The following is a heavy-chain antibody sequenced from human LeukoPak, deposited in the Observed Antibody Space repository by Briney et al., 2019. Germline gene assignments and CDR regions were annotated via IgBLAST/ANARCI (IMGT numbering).Heavy chain of an antibody. CDR2: IKSKTDGGTT. D-gene: IGHD3-3*01. CDR1: GFTFSNAW. J-gene: IGHJ4*02. Sequence: GGSLRLSCAASGFTFSNAWMNWVRQASGKGLEWVGRIKSKTDGGTTDYAAPVKGRFTISRDDSKNTLYLQMNSLKTEDTAVYYCTTDEGAAGWSGSYYFDYWGQGTLVTVSS. CDR3: TTDEGAAGWSGSYYFDY. V-gene: IGHV3-15*07.